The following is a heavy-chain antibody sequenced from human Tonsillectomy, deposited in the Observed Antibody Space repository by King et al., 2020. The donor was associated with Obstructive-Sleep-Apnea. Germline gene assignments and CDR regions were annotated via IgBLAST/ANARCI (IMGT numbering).Heavy chain of an antibody. D-gene: IGHD3-22*01. CDR1: GGSISSSSYY. V-gene: IGHV4-39*07. Sequence: QLQESGPGLVKPSETLSLTCTVSGGSISSSSYYWGWIRQPPGKGLEWIGSIYYSGSPYYHPSLKSRVTISVDTSKNQLSLKLSSVTAADTAVYYCASSQHYYDSSGPFDYWGQGTLVTVSS. CDR3: ASSQHYYDSSGPFDY. J-gene: IGHJ4*02. CDR2: IYYSGSP.